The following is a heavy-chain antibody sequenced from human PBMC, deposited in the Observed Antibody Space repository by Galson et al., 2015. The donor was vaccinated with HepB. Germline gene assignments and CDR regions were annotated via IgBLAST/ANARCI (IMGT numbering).Heavy chain of an antibody. CDR3: ARVKRGEWYSFYYYGMDV. Sequence: SLRLSCAASEFILSMYWMNWVRQAPGKGLEWVANIKEEGSEKNDVDSVKGRFPISRDNAKNSQYLQMNSLRAEDTAIYYCARVKRGEWYSFYYYGMDVWGQGTTVTVSS. CDR1: EFILSMYW. V-gene: IGHV3-7*05. J-gene: IGHJ6*02. CDR2: IKEEGSEK. D-gene: IGHD3-10*01.